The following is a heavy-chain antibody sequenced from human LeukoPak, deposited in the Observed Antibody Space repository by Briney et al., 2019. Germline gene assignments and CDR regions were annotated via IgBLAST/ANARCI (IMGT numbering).Heavy chain of an antibody. CDR1: GFTFSSYG. CDR3: AKVPSGGYYGSGSREYNWFDP. J-gene: IGHJ5*02. Sequence: PGGSLRLSCAASGFTFSSYGMHWVRQAPGKGLEWVAVISYDGSNKYYADSVKGRFTISRDNSKNTLYLQMNSLRAEDTAVYYCAKVPSGGYYGSGSREYNWFDPWGQGTLVTVSS. V-gene: IGHV3-30*18. CDR2: ISYDGSNK. D-gene: IGHD3-10*01.